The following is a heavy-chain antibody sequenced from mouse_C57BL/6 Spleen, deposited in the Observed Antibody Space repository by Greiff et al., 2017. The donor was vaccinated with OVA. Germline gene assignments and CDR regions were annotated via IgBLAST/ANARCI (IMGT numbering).Heavy chain of an antibody. J-gene: IGHJ3*01. CDR2: FHPYNDDT. V-gene: IGHV1-47*01. CDR1: GYTFTTYP. Sequence: VKLMESGAELVKPGASVKMSCKASGYTFTTYPIEWMKQNHGKSLAWIGNFHPYNDDTKYNEKFKGKATLTVEKSSSTVYLELSRLTSDDSVFYSGEGGGFAYWGKGTVVTVSA. CDR3: EGGGFAY.